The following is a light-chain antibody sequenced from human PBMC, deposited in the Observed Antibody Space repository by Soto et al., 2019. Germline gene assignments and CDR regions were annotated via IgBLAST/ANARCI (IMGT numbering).Light chain of an antibody. CDR1: QSVFSSSNKKNY. CDR2: WAS. CDR3: QQYYSSPRT. J-gene: IGKJ1*01. V-gene: IGKV4-1*01. Sequence: DIVMTQSPDSLAVSLGETATINCKSSQSVFSSSNKKNYLGWYQHKPGQPPKLLLYWASTRESGVPDRFSGSGSGTDFTLTITNLQAEDVAVYYCQQYYSSPRTFGQGTKVEIK.